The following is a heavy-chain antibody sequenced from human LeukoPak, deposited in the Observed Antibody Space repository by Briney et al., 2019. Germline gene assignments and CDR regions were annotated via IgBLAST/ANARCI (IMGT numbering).Heavy chain of an antibody. CDR3: ARELWRAGY. V-gene: IGHV3-30*04. J-gene: IGHJ4*02. Sequence: GGSLRLSCAASGFTFRTYAMHWVRQAPGKGLEWVALISDDGRSKFYTDSVKGRFTISRDNSKNTYLQMDSLTPEDTGVYYCARELWRAGYWGQGALVTVSS. D-gene: IGHD2-21*01. CDR2: ISDDGRSK. CDR1: GFTFRTYA.